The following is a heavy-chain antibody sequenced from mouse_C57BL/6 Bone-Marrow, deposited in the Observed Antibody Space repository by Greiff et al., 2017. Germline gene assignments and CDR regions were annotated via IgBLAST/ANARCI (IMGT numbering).Heavy chain of an antibody. V-gene: IGHV1-78*01. CDR2: IYPRDGST. CDR3: ARSNYYREDYYAMDY. CDR1: GYTFTDHT. Sequence: QVQLQQSDAELVKPGASVKISCKVSGYTFTDHTIHWMKQRPEQGLEWIGYIYPRDGSTKYNEKFKGKVTLTADKSSSTAYLQLNSLTSEDSAVYFCARSNYYREDYYAMDYWGQGTSVTVSS. J-gene: IGHJ4*01. D-gene: IGHD2-12*01.